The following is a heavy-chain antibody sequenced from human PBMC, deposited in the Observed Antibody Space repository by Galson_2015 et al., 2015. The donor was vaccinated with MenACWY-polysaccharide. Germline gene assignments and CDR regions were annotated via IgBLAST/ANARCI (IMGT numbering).Heavy chain of an antibody. J-gene: IGHJ4*02. D-gene: IGHD6-13*01. Sequence: DSVKGRFTISRDNSKNTVFLEMNSLRPEDTAVYYCVRNPSRLDIAAASHWGQGALVSVSS. V-gene: IGHV3-30*01. CDR3: VRNPSRLDIAAASH.